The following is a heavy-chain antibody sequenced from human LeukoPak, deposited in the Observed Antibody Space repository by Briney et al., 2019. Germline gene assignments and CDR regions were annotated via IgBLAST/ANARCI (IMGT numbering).Heavy chain of an antibody. CDR3: ARESISGSYYDY. D-gene: IGHD1-26*01. CDR2: IYSGGST. J-gene: IGHJ4*02. Sequence: PGGSLRLSCAASGFTFSSYAMSWVRQAPGKGLEWVSVIYSGGSTYYADSVKGRFTISRDNSKNTLYLQMNSLRAEDTAVYYCARESISGSYYDYWGQGTLVSVSS. CDR1: GFTFSSYA. V-gene: IGHV3-66*01.